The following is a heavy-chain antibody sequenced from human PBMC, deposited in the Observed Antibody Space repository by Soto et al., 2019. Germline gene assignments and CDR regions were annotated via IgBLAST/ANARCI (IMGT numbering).Heavy chain of an antibody. CDR3: ARDLGPTVNYYSYGMDV. CDR2: IIPIFGTA. D-gene: IGHD3-16*01. Sequence: SVKLSCKAPVGTSTNSAIRWVRQSPGRGLEWMGGIIPIFGTANYAQKFQGRVTITADESTSTAYMELSSLRSEDTAVYYCARDLGPTVNYYSYGMDVWGQGTTVTVSS. J-gene: IGHJ6*02. V-gene: IGHV1-69*13. CDR1: VGTSTNSA.